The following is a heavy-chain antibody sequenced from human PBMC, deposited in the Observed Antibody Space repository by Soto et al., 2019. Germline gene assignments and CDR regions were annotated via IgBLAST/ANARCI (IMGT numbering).Heavy chain of an antibody. CDR3: AKHGYCGGDCYYNI. J-gene: IGHJ3*02. V-gene: IGHV5-10-1*01. D-gene: IGHD2-21*02. CDR1: GYSFTNYW. Sequence: EVQLVQSGAEVKKPGESLRISCKGSGYSFTNYWISWVRQMPGKGLEWMGRIDPSDSYTNYSPSFQGHVSISAEKFISTAYLQWSSLKASETAMYYCAKHGYCGGDCYYNIWGQGTMDTVSS. CDR2: IDPSDSYT.